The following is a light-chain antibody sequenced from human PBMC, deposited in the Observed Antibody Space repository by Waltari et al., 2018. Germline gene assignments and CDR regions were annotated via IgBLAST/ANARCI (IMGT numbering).Light chain of an antibody. V-gene: IGKV3-11*01. CDR3: QQRSNWPPMYT. CDR1: QSVSSY. CDR2: DAS. Sequence: EIGLTQSPATLSLSPGERATLSCRASQSVSSYLAWYQQKPGQAPRLLIYDASNRATGIPARFSGSGSGTDFTLTISSLEPEDFAVYYCQQRSNWPPMYTFGQGTKLEIK. J-gene: IGKJ2*01.